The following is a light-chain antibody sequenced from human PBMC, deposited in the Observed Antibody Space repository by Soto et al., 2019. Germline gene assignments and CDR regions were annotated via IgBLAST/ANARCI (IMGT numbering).Light chain of an antibody. CDR3: QQYNNWPPIT. CDR2: GAS. V-gene: IGKV3-15*01. CDR1: QSVSSN. J-gene: IGKJ5*01. Sequence: GMTQSPVTLSVSTGERATLSCRASQSVSSNLAWYQQKPGQAPRLLIYGASTRATGIPARFSGSGSGTEFTLTISSLQSEDFAVYYCQQYNNWPPITFGHGTRLEIK.